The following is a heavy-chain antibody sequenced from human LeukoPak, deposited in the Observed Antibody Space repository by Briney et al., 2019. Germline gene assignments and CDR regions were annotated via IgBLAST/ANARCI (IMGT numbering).Heavy chain of an antibody. J-gene: IGHJ4*02. Sequence: GGSLRLSCAASGFPLSNYWMHWVRQAPGKGLVWVSRINIDGSSISYADSVKGRFTISRDNAKNTVYLQMNSLRVEDTAVYYCAGDRIVGTSFDFWGQGILVTVSS. D-gene: IGHD1-26*01. CDR2: INIDGSSI. CDR3: AGDRIVGTSFDF. CDR1: GFPLSNYW. V-gene: IGHV3-74*01.